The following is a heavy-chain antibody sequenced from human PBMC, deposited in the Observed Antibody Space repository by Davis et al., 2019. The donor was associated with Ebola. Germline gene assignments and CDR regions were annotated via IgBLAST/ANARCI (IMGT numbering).Heavy chain of an antibody. CDR3: AREVPRYDSSGYYYLFDY. CDR1: GGSVGSGSYY. V-gene: IGHV4-61*01. D-gene: IGHD3-22*01. CDR2: LYYSGST. Sequence: MPSETLSLTCTVSGGSVGSGSYYWSWIRQPPGKGLEWIGYLYYSGSTNYNPSLKSRVTISVDTSKNQFSLKLSSVTAADTAVYYCAREVPRYDSSGYYYLFDYWGQGTLVTVSS. J-gene: IGHJ4*02.